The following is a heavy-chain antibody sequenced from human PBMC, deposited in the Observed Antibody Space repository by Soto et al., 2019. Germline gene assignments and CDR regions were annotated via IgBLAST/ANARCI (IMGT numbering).Heavy chain of an antibody. J-gene: IGHJ6*02. CDR2: IIPISETT. CDR3: ARALLSHSDDSGGYDSYFHAMDV. Sequence: ASVKVSCKASGGTFSSLDINWVRQAPGQGLEWMGGIIPISETTNYAQIFQGRVSIVADKSTSTAYMELSRLRSEDTAVYYCARALLSHSDDSGGYDSYFHAMDVWGQGTPVTVSS. CDR1: GGTFSSLD. V-gene: IGHV1-69*06. D-gene: IGHD3-22*01.